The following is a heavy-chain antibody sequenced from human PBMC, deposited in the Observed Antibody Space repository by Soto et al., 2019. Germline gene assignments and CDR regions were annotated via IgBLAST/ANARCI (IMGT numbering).Heavy chain of an antibody. CDR2: IFYSGIT. D-gene: IGHD1-26*01. Sequence: KPSETLSLTCTVSGDSISSSSYYWAWIRQPPGKGLEWIGNIFYSGITYYNPSLRSRVTMSVDTSKNQFSLKLRSVIAADTAMYYCARRKYSGTFWSLDYWGQGTLVTVSS. CDR1: GDSISSSSYY. V-gene: IGHV4-39*01. J-gene: IGHJ4*02. CDR3: ARRKYSGTFWSLDY.